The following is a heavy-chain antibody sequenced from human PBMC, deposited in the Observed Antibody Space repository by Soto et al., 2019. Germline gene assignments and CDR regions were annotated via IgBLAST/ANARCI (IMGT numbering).Heavy chain of an antibody. J-gene: IGHJ6*02. CDR2: IVVGSGNT. CDR1: EFTFTSSS. CDR3: AADQGYYYGMDV. V-gene: IGHV1-58*01. Sequence: SVKVSCKASEFTFTSSSVQWVREARGQRLEWIGWIVVGSGNTNYAQKFQERVTITRDMSTSTAYMELSSLRSEDTAVYYCAADQGYYYGMDVWGQGTTVTAP.